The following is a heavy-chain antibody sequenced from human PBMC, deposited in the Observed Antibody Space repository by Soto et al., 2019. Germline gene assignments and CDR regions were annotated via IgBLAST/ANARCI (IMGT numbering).Heavy chain of an antibody. CDR2: IYPGDSDT. Sequence: GESRKISCKGSGYNFTNYWIAWVRQTPAKGLEWMGMIYPGDSDTRTNPSFRGQVTLSADKSITTAYLHWSTLQASDTAIYFCSRVAYSYGSDSWGQGTRVTVSS. V-gene: IGHV5-51*01. D-gene: IGHD3-16*01. CDR1: GYNFTNYW. J-gene: IGHJ4*02. CDR3: SRVAYSYGSDS.